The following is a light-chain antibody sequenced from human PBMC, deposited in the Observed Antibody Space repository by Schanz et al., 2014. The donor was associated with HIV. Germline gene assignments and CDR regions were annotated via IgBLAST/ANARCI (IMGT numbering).Light chain of an antibody. CDR3: QSFDGSLGGVL. CDR2: DVN. V-gene: IGLV2-14*03. Sequence: QSALTQPRSVSGSPGQSITISCTGTSSDVGGYNYVSWYQQHPGEAPKLMIYDVNYRPSGISNRFSGSKSGNTASLTISGLQPEDEADYYCQSFDGSLGGVLFGGGTKLTVL. CDR1: SSDVGGYNY. J-gene: IGLJ3*02.